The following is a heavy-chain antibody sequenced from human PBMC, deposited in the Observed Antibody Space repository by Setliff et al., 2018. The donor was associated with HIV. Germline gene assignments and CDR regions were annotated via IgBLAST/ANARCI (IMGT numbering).Heavy chain of an antibody. CDR2: ISSSGSYI. J-gene: IGHJ3*02. CDR3: ARSRSTRDAFDT. V-gene: IGHV3-21*01. D-gene: IGHD2-2*01. Sequence: PGGSLRLSCAASGFTVIDYALNWVRQAPGKGLEWVSSISSSGSYIYYAASLKGRFTITRDNARNSLYLEMSTLRAEDTALYYCARSRSTRDAFDTWGRGTMVTVSS. CDR1: GFTVIDYA.